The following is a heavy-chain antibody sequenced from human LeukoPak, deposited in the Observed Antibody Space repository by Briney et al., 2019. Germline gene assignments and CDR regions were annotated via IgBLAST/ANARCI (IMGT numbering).Heavy chain of an antibody. J-gene: IGHJ4*02. CDR2: VNSEGTST. Sequence: PGGSLRLSCAASGFAFGNYWMRWVRQVPGEGLVWVLRVNSEGTSTNYADSVKGRFTISRDNAKNTLYLQMISLRAEDTAVYYCARDYGWGTAGDYWGQGTLVTVSS. D-gene: IGHD4-17*01. CDR1: GFAFGNYW. CDR3: ARDYGWGTAGDY. V-gene: IGHV3-74*01.